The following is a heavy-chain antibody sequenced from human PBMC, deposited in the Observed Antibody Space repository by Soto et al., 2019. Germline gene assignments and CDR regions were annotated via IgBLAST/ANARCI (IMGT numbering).Heavy chain of an antibody. D-gene: IGHD5-18*01. J-gene: IGHJ4*02. CDR1: GYTFTSYA. V-gene: IGHV1-3*01. CDR3: ARGGEQLWLLLNY. CDR2: INAGNGNT. Sequence: ASVKFSCKASGYTFTSYAMHWVRQAPGQRLEWMGWINAGNGNTKYSQKFQGRVTITRDTSASTAYMELSSLRSEDTAVYYCARGGEQLWLLLNYWGQGTLVTVSS.